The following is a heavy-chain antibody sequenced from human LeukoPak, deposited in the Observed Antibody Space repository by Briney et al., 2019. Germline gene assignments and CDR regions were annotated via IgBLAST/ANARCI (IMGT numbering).Heavy chain of an antibody. J-gene: IGHJ4*02. CDR1: GDSVSSNNAA. CDR2: TYYRSKWYN. CDR3: SRGARGSSGYLAY. D-gene: IGHD3-22*01. Sequence: SQTLSLTCAISGDSVSSNNAAWNWIRQSPSRGLEWLGRTYYRSKWYNDYAISVKSRITINPDTSKNQVSLQAKSVTPEDTAVYYCSRGARGSSGYLAYWGQGTLVTVSS. V-gene: IGHV6-1*01.